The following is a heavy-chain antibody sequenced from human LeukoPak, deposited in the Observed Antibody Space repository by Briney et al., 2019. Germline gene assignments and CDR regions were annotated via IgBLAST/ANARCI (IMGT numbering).Heavy chain of an antibody. CDR2: IHRDGGMT. Sequence: GGSLRLSCAASGFTFTGNSMHWVRQGPGKGMVWVARIHRDGGMTRYADSVEGRFTISRDNAKNTLYLQMNSLRAEDTAIYYCVRETGTIGYYMDVWGKGTTVTVSS. CDR3: VRETGTIGYYMDV. CDR1: GFTFTGNS. D-gene: IGHD2-15*01. J-gene: IGHJ6*03. V-gene: IGHV3-74*01.